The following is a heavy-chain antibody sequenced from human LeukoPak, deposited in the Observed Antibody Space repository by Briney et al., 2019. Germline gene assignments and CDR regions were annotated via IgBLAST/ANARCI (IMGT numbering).Heavy chain of an antibody. J-gene: IGHJ4*02. CDR1: GGSISSYY. V-gene: IGHV4-59*01. CDR3: ARSYTPMVLDY. D-gene: IGHD5-18*01. Sequence: SETLSLTCTVSGGSISSYYWSRIRQPPGKGLEWIGYIYYSGSTNYNPSLKSRVTISVDTSKNQFSLELSSVTAADTAVYYCARSYTPMVLDYWGQGTLVTVSS. CDR2: IYYSGST.